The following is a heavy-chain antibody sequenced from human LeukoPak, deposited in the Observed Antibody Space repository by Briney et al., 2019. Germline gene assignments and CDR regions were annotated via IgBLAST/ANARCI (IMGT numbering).Heavy chain of an antibody. CDR2: IYHSGST. Sequence: PSETLSLTCTVSGGSISSGGYYWSWIRQPPGKGLKWIGYIYHSGSTYYNPSLKSRVTISVDRSKNQFSLKLSSVTAADTAVYYCARALPAPASYFDYWGQGTLVTVSS. D-gene: IGHD2-2*01. V-gene: IGHV4-30-2*01. CDR3: ARALPAPASYFDY. CDR1: GGSISSGGYY. J-gene: IGHJ4*02.